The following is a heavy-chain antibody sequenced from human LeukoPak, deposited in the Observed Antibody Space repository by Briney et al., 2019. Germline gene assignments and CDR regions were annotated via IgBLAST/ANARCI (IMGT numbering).Heavy chain of an antibody. CDR1: GGSISNYY. V-gene: IGHV4-59*01. Sequence: KTSETLSLTCTVSGGSISNYYWSWIRQPPGKGLEWIGYISYSGSTNYNPSLRSRVTISVDTSKNQFSLKLSSVTAADTAVYYCAREYGGNSGLYYFDYWGQGTLVTVSS. CDR3: AREYGGNSGLYYFDY. D-gene: IGHD4-23*01. J-gene: IGHJ4*02. CDR2: ISYSGST.